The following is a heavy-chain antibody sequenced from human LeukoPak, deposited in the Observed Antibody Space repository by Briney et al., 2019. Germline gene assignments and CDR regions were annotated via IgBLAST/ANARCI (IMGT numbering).Heavy chain of an antibody. CDR1: GGSISSYY. Sequence: SSETLSLTCTVSGGSISSYYWSWIRQPPVKGLEWIGYIYYSGSTNYNPSLKSRVTISVDTSKNQFSLKLSSVTAADTAVYYCARDAYSSGALDYWGQGTLVTVSS. D-gene: IGHD6-19*01. V-gene: IGHV4-59*01. CDR2: IYYSGST. CDR3: ARDAYSSGALDY. J-gene: IGHJ4*02.